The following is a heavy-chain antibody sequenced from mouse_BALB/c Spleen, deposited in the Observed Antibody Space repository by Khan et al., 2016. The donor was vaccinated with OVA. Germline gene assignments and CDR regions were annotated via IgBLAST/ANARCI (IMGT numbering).Heavy chain of an antibody. CDR1: GYTFTNYI. V-gene: IGHV1S136*01. D-gene: IGHD1-1*01. CDR3: ARGYGSRFWFAY. Sequence: VQLQQSGPELVKPGASVKMSCKASGYTFTNYIIHWVKQKPAQGLERIGYINPPNDGNKYNEKFKGKATLTPDKSSSPAYMEPSGLTSEDSAVYYCARGYGSRFWFAYWGQGTLVTVST. J-gene: IGHJ3*01. CDR2: INPPNDGN.